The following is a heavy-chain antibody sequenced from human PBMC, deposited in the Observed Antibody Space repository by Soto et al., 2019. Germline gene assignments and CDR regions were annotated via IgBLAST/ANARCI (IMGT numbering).Heavy chain of an antibody. CDR2: MNVDWTNT. J-gene: IGHJ4*02. CDR1: GFTFTGYW. D-gene: IGHD1-26*01. Sequence: EVQLVESGGGLVQPGGSLRLSCAASGFTFTGYWMHWVRQAPGKGLHWVSFMNVDWTNTGYADSVKGRFTISRDNARNTRYLQMNSLSFEDTAVYYCARDWSGSVGYWGQVAQVTGSS. V-gene: IGHV3-74*01. CDR3: ARDWSGSVGY.